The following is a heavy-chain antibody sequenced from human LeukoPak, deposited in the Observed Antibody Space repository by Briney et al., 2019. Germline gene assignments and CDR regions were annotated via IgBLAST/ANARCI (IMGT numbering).Heavy chain of an antibody. J-gene: IGHJ4*02. V-gene: IGHV1-46*01. CDR2: IHPSGGSI. CDR3: ARDGSCSSTSCYGLDY. D-gene: IGHD2-2*03. CDR1: GYTFTSYY. Sequence: ASVKVSCKASGYTFTSYYMHWVRQAPGQGLERMGIIHPSGGSISYAQKFQGRVTMTRDTSTSTVYMELSSLRSEDTAVYCCARDGSCSSTSCYGLDYWGQGTLVTVSS.